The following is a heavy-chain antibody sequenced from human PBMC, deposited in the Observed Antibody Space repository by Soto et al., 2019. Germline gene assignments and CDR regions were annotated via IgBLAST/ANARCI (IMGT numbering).Heavy chain of an antibody. D-gene: IGHD5-12*01. CDR1: GFTFSSYA. CDR2: ISGSGGST. Sequence: GGSLRLSCAASGFTFSSYAMSWARQAPGKGLEWVSAISGSGGSTYYADSVKGRFTISRDNSKNTLYLQMNSLRAEDTAVYYCAKDAVATTIVRNAFDIRGQGTMVTVSS. J-gene: IGHJ3*02. V-gene: IGHV3-23*01. CDR3: AKDAVATTIVRNAFDI.